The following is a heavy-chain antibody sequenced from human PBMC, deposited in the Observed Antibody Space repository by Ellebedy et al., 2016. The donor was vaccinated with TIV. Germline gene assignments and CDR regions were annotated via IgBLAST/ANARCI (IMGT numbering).Heavy chain of an antibody. J-gene: IGHJ6*03. CDR1: GGSISSGGYS. V-gene: IGHV4-30-2*01. Sequence: SETLSLXCAVSGGSISSGGYSWSWIRQPPGKGLEWIGYIYHSGSTYYNPSLKSRVTISVDRSKNQFSLKLSSVTAADTAVYYCARGRDFWSGNYYMDVWGKGTTVTVSS. D-gene: IGHD3-3*01. CDR2: IYHSGST. CDR3: ARGRDFWSGNYYMDV.